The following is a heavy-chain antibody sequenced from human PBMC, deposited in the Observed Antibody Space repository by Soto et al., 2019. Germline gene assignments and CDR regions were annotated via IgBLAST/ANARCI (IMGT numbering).Heavy chain of an antibody. CDR1: GGSFSGYY. V-gene: IGHV4-34*01. J-gene: IGHJ5*02. D-gene: IGHD3-9*01. CDR3: ARGPKVPLRHFDWLPGSYNWFDP. Sequence: PSETLSLTCAVYGGSFSGYYWSWIRQPPGKGLEWIGEINHSGSTNYNPSLKSRVTISVDTSKNQFSLKLSSVTAADTAVYYCARGPKVPLRHFDWLPGSYNWFDPWGQGTLVTVSS. CDR2: INHSGST.